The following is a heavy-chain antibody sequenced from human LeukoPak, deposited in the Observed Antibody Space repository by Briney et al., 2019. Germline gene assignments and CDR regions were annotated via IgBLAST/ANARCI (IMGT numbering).Heavy chain of an antibody. CDR1: GGSISSYY. Sequence: SSETLSLTCTVSGGSISSYYWSWIRQPPGKGLEWIGYIYYSGSTNYNPSLKSRVTISVDTSKNQFSLKLSSVTAADTAVYYCARVPVAGDYYYYGMDVWGQGTTVTVSS. J-gene: IGHJ6*02. D-gene: IGHD6-19*01. CDR2: IYYSGST. V-gene: IGHV4-59*01. CDR3: ARVPVAGDYYYYGMDV.